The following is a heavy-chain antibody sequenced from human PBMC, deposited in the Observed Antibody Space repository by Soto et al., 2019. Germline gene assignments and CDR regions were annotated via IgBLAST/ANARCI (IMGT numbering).Heavy chain of an antibody. Sequence: QVQLHELGAGLVKPSETLSLTCTVSGGSISSHYWSWIRQPRGKGLEWIGYIYYSGETNYNPSLKSRVTISVDTSRNHFSLKLTSVTAADTAVYYCARDRDYGGNSGDWYFALWGRGTLVTVSS. J-gene: IGHJ2*01. D-gene: IGHD4-17*01. V-gene: IGHV4-59*11. CDR3: ARDRDYGGNSGDWYFAL. CDR1: GGSISSHY. CDR2: IYYSGET.